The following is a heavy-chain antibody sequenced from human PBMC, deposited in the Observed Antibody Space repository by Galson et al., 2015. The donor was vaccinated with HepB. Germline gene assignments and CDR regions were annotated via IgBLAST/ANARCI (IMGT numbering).Heavy chain of an antibody. J-gene: IGHJ4*02. CDR3: AKTSYCDGGPCFSGYFDS. Sequence: SLRLSCAAPGLTFSTYVMSWVRQAPGKGLEWVSSIVGSGESTFYADSVKGRFTISRDNSRSTLYLQMNRLRADDTAIYYCAKTSYCDGGPCFSGYFDSWGQGTLVAVSS. V-gene: IGHV3-23*01. D-gene: IGHD2-21*01. CDR1: GLTFSTYV. CDR2: IVGSGEST.